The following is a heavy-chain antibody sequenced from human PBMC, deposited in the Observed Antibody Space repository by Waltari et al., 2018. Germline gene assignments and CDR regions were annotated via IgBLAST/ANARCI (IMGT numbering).Heavy chain of an antibody. CDR3: ARETIDYYGSGSYYNRRFDY. CDR1: GFTFSSYA. V-gene: IGHV3-23*01. Sequence: EVQLLESGGGLVQPGGSLRLSCAAPGFTFSSYAMSWVRQAPGKGLGGVRAISGSGGSTYYEDAVKGRFTISRDNSKNTLYLQMNSLRAEDTAVYYCARETIDYYGSGSYYNRRFDYWGQGTLVTVSS. J-gene: IGHJ4*02. D-gene: IGHD3-10*01. CDR2: ISGSGGST.